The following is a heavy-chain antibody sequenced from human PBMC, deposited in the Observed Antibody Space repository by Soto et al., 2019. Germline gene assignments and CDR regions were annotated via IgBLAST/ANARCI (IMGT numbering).Heavy chain of an antibody. J-gene: IGHJ3*02. D-gene: IGHD3-16*02. CDR1: GFTFSSYE. CDR3: ARHDVWGSYRGAFDI. V-gene: IGHV3-48*03. Sequence: GGSLRLSCAASGFTFSSYELNWVRQAPGKGLEWVSYISNSGSTIYYAVPVQGRFTISRDNAKNSLYLQVNSLRAEDTAVYYCARHDVWGSYRGAFDIWGQGTIATVSS. CDR2: ISNSGSTI.